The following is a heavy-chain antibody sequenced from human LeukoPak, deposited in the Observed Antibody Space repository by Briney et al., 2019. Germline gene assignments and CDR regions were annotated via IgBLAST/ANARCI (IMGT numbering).Heavy chain of an antibody. D-gene: IGHD3-9*01. CDR2: INPNAGTT. V-gene: IGHV1-46*01. J-gene: IGHJ4*02. CDR3: ARDLSGGKLRYFDWLPPDY. Sequence: GASVKVSCKASGYTFTSYYMHWVRQAPGQGLEWMGIINPNAGTTSYAQKFQGRVTATRDTSTSTVYMELSSLRSEDTAVYYCARDLSGGKLRYFDWLPPDYWGQGTLVTVSS. CDR1: GYTFTSYY.